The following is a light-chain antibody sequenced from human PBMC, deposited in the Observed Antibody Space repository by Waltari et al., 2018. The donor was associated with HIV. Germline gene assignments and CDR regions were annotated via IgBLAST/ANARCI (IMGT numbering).Light chain of an antibody. CDR1: QSVSSN. CDR2: GAS. V-gene: IGKV3-15*01. CDR3: QQYNEWPPWT. J-gene: IGKJ1*01. Sequence: DTVRTPSPATLSVSPGERATLSCKSRQSVSSNLAWYQQKPGQAPRLLIYGASTRATGTPARFSGSGSGTEFTLTISSLQSEDFAVYYCQQYNEWPPWTFGQGTKVEIK.